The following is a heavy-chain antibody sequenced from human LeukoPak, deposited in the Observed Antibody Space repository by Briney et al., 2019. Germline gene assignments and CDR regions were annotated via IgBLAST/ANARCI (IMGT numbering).Heavy chain of an antibody. D-gene: IGHD3-10*01. Sequence: SETLSLTCAVYGGSFSGYYWSWIRQPPGKGLEWIGEINHSGSTNYNPSLKSRVTISVDKSKNQFSLKLSSVTAADTAVYYCARQRLSYYGSGTGFDYWGQGTLVTVSS. CDR3: ARQRLSYYGSGTGFDY. CDR2: INHSGST. V-gene: IGHV4-34*01. J-gene: IGHJ4*02. CDR1: GGSFSGYY.